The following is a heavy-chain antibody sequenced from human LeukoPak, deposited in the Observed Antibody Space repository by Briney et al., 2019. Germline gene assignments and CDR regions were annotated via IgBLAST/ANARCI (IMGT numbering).Heavy chain of an antibody. J-gene: IGHJ4*02. CDR3: VRDDSGSVIRGVLHY. V-gene: IGHV3-33*01. CDR2: IYLDGSKI. Sequence: GGSLRLSCTASGYTLSSYAIHWVRQAPGKGLEWVSVIYLDGSKIYYADSVKGRFTLSRDNSKNTLYLQMNSLIAEDTAVYYCVRDDSGSVIRGVLHYWGQGALVTVSS. CDR1: GYTLSSYA. D-gene: IGHD3-10*01.